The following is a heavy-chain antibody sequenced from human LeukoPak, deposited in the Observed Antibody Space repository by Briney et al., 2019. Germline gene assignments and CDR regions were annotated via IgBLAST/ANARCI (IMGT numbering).Heavy chain of an antibody. V-gene: IGHV2-70*01. CDR1: GFSLRTSGMG. D-gene: IGHD3-3*01. Sequence: SGPTLVHPTQPLTLTYTFPGFSLRTSGMGVSWIRQPPGKALEWLALIDWDDDKYYITSLKTRLTISKDTSKNQVVLTMTNMDPVDTATYYCARKSGHDAFDIWGQGTMVTVSS. CDR3: ARKSGHDAFDI. J-gene: IGHJ3*02. CDR2: IDWDDDK.